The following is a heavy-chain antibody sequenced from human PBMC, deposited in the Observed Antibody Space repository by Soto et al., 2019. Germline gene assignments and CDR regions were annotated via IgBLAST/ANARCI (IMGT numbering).Heavy chain of an antibody. Sequence: SETLSLTCTVSGGSISSSSYYWGWIRQPPGKGLEWIGSIYYSGSTYYNPSLKSRVTISVDTSKNQFSLKLSSVTAADTAVYYCAVKLRGESYYFDYWGQGTLVTVSS. CDR2: IYYSGST. CDR1: GGSISSSSYY. V-gene: IGHV4-39*01. J-gene: IGHJ4*02. D-gene: IGHD2-15*01. CDR3: AVKLRGESYYFDY.